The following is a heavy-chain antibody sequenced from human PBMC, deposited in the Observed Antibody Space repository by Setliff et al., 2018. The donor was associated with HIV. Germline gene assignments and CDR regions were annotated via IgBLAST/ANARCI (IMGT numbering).Heavy chain of an antibody. J-gene: IGHJ2*01. CDR3: ARGGAVSADFDL. Sequence: SETLSLTCTVSGGSIRTGAYYWGWIRQPPGKGLEWIGSIYYDGRTFYKPSLKSRLTISVDTSKNQFSLSLNSVTAADTAVYFCARGGAVSADFDLWGRGTLVTVSS. CDR2: IYYDGRT. V-gene: IGHV4-39*07. D-gene: IGHD3-16*01. CDR1: GGSIRTGAYY.